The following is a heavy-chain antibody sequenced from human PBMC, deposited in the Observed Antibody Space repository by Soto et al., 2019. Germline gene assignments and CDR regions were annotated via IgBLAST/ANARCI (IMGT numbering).Heavy chain of an antibody. Sequence: GASVKVSCKASGYTFTSYYMHWVRQAPGQGLEWMGIINPSGGSTSCAQKFQGRVTMTRDTSTSTVYMELSSLRSEDTAVYYCARVSSGRRGASDIWGQGTMVTVSS. J-gene: IGHJ3*02. CDR3: ARVSSGRRGASDI. V-gene: IGHV1-46*01. CDR2: INPSGGST. CDR1: GYTFTSYY. D-gene: IGHD6-19*01.